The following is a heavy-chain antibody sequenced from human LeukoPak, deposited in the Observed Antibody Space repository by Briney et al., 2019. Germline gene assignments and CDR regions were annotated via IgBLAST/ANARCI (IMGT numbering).Heavy chain of an antibody. CDR3: AKEGLYTSGSSDWFDP. CDR2: IHGSGGST. CDR1: GFTFSSYA. V-gene: IGHV3-23*01. D-gene: IGHD6-19*01. J-gene: IGHJ5*02. Sequence: PGGSLRLSCAASGFTFSSYAMSWVRQAPGKGLEWVSAIHGSGGSTYYADSVKGRFTISRDNSKNTLYLQMNSLRAEDTAVYYCAKEGLYTSGSSDWFDPWGQGTLVTVSS.